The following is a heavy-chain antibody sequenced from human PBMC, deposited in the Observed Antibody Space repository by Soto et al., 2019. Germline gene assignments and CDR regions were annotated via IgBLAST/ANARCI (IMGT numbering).Heavy chain of an antibody. V-gene: IGHV3-74*01. CDR3: ARGLGSYGSGSYLDP. D-gene: IGHD3-10*01. CDR2: INSDGSST. Sequence: GESLKISCAASGFTFSSYWMHWVRQAPGKGLVWVSRINSDGSSTSYADSVKGRFTISRDNAKNTLYLQMNSLRAEDTAVYYCARGLGSYGSGSYLDPWGQGTLVTVSS. J-gene: IGHJ5*02. CDR1: GFTFSSYW.